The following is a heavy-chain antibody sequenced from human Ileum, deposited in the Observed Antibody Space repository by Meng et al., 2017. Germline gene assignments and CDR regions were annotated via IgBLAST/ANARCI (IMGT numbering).Heavy chain of an antibody. V-gene: IGHV4-59*08. J-gene: IGHJ4*02. CDR1: GVSLSPSY. D-gene: IGHD4-17*01. CDR3: ARRAHYGDPPR. Sequence: QVQLQESGPGLLKPSETLSLTCTVSGVSLSPSYWSWIRQAPGKGLEWIGYIHHTGTTNSNPSLKSRVAMSVDTSTNQFSLKLISVTAADTAVYYCARRAHYGDPPRWGQGTLVTVSS. CDR2: IHHTGTT.